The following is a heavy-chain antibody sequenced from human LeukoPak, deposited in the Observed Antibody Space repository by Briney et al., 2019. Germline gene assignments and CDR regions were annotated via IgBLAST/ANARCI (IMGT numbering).Heavy chain of an antibody. V-gene: IGHV4-34*01. CDR2: INHSGST. CDR3: ARDPTSGATNAFDI. J-gene: IGHJ3*02. CDR1: GGSFSGYY. Sequence: KPSETLSLTCAVYGGSFSGYYWSWIRQPPGKGLEWIGEINHSGSTYYNPSLKSRVTISVDRSKNQFSLKLSSVTAADTAVYYCARDPTSGATNAFDIWGQGTMVTVSS. D-gene: IGHD1-26*01.